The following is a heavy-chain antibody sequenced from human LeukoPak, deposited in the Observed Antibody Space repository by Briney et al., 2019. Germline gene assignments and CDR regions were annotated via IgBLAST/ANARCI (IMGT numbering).Heavy chain of an antibody. Sequence: GASVKVSCKVSGYTLTELSMHWVRQARGKGLEWMGGFDPEDGETIYAQKFQGRVTMTEDTSTDTAYMELSSLRSEDTAVYYCATGGAAAGLNWFDPWGQGTLVTVSS. V-gene: IGHV1-24*01. J-gene: IGHJ5*02. CDR3: ATGGAAAGLNWFDP. CDR1: GYTLTELS. D-gene: IGHD6-13*01. CDR2: FDPEDGET.